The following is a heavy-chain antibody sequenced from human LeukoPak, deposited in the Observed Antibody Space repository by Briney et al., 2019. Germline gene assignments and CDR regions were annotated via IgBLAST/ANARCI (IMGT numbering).Heavy chain of an antibody. D-gene: IGHD2-2*01. J-gene: IGHJ4*02. V-gene: IGHV4-61*02. Sequence: PSETLSLTCTVSGGLISSGSYYWSWIRQPAGKGLEWIGRIYSSGSTNYNPALRSRVTISVDTSKNQFSLKLSSVTAADTAVYYCARVGERCSSTSCYLFIDYWGQGTLVTVSS. CDR2: IYSSGST. CDR1: GGLISSGSYY. CDR3: ARVGERCSSTSCYLFIDY.